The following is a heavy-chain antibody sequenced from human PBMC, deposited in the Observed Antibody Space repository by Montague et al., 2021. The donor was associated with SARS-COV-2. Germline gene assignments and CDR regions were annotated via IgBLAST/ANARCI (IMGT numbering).Heavy chain of an antibody. CDR2: IYTSGST. V-gene: IGHV4-61*02. CDR3: ARDLAPYYGSGSYYNPIDAFDI. J-gene: IGHJ3*02. Sequence: TLSLTCTVSGGSISSGSYYWSWIRQPAGKGLEWIGRIYTSGSTNYNPSLKSRVTISVDTSKNQFSLKLSSVTAADTAAYYCARDLAPYYGSGSYYNPIDAFDIWGQGTMVTVSS. D-gene: IGHD3-10*01. CDR1: GGSISSGSYY.